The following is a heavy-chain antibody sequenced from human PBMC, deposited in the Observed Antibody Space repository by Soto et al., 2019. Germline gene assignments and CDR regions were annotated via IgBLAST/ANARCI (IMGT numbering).Heavy chain of an antibody. CDR3: ARGSYTIFGVVMDV. D-gene: IGHD3-3*01. CDR1: GGSISSGDDY. Sequence: SSETLSLTCTVSGGSISSGDDYWSWIRQPPGKGLEWIGYIYYSGSTYYNPSLKSRVTISVDTSKNQFSLKLSSVTAADTAVYYCARGSYTIFGVVMDVWGQGTTVTVSS. CDR2: IYYSGST. V-gene: IGHV4-30-4*01. J-gene: IGHJ6*02.